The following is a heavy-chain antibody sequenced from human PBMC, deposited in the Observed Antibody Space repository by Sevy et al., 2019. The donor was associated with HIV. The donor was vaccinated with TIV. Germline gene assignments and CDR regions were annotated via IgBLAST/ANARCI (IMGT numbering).Heavy chain of an antibody. CDR1: GGSISSSNW. CDR3: ARDSYCSGGSCRGPGNWYFDL. CDR2: IYHSGST. D-gene: IGHD2-15*01. V-gene: IGHV4-4*02. Sequence: SETLSLTCAVSGGSISSSNWWSWVRQPPGKGLEWIGEIYHSGSTNYNPSLKSRVTISVDKSKNQFSLKLGSVTAADTAVYYCARDSYCSGGSCRGPGNWYFDLWGRGTLVTVSS. J-gene: IGHJ2*01.